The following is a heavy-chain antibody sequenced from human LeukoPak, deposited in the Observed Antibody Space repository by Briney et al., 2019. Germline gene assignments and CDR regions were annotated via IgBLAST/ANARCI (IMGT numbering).Heavy chain of an antibody. CDR3: ARSAVVAAKSPPYYFDY. D-gene: IGHD2-15*01. V-gene: IGHV4-34*01. CDR2: INHSGST. CDR1: GGSFSGYY. J-gene: IGHJ4*02. Sequence: PSETLSLTCAVYGGSFSGYYWSWIRQPPGKGLEWIGEINHSGSTNYNPSLKSRVTISVDTSKNQFSLKLSSVTAADTAVYYCARSAVVAAKSPPYYFDYWGQGTLVTVSS.